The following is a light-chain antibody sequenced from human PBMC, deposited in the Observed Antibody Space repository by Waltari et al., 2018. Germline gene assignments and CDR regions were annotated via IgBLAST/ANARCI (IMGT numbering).Light chain of an antibody. J-gene: IGKJ1*01. V-gene: IGKV2-30*02. CDR2: QVS. CDR3: MQGTHWPRT. Sequence: DVVMPQSPLSLPVTLGQPASISCFSSQGLVHSDGNAYLNWFHQRPGQSPRRLIYQVSSQDSGVPDRFSGSGSGTDFTLKSSRVEAEDVGVYYCMQGTHWPRTFGQGTKVEIK. CDR1: QGLVHSDGNAY.